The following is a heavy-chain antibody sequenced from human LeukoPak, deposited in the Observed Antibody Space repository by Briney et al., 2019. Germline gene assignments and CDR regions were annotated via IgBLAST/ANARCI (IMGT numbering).Heavy chain of an antibody. Sequence: PGRSLRLSCAASGFTFDDYAMHWFRQAPGKGLEWVSGISWNSGSIGYADSVKGRFTISRDNAKNSLYLQMNSLRAEDTALYYCARETGPKYNWFDPWGQGTLVTVSS. D-gene: IGHD3-9*01. J-gene: IGHJ5*02. CDR2: ISWNSGSI. CDR3: ARETGPKYNWFDP. CDR1: GFTFDDYA. V-gene: IGHV3-9*01.